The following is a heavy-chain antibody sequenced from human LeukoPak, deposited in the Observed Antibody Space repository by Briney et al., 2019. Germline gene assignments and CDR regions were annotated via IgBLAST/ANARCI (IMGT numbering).Heavy chain of an antibody. J-gene: IGHJ4*02. CDR3: AREETRITMLRGVTYFEY. Sequence: GGSLRLSCAASGFTFSTYTVNWVRQAPGKGLEWVSSISSSSSYIYYADSVKGRFTISRDNANNSLYLQMSSLRAQDTALYYCAREETRITMLRGVTYFEYWGQGTLVTVSS. CDR1: GFTFSTYT. CDR2: ISSSSSYI. D-gene: IGHD3-10*01. V-gene: IGHV3-21*04.